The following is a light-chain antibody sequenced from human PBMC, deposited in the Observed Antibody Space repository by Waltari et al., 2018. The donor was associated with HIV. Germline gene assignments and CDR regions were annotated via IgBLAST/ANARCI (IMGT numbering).Light chain of an antibody. CDR3: SSYAGSNIL. V-gene: IGLV2-8*01. J-gene: IGLJ2*01. CDR1: SSDVGGYNY. CDR2: EVS. Sequence: QSALTQPPSASGSHGQSVTISCTGTSSDVGGYNYVSWYQQHPGKAPKLMTYEVSRRSSGVPDRFSGSTSGNTAFLTVAGLQAEDDADYYCSSYAGSNILFGGGTKLTVL.